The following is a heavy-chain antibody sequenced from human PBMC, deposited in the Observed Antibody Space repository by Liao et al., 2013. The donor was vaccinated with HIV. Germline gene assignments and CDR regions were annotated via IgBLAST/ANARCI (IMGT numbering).Heavy chain of an antibody. J-gene: IGHJ4*02. V-gene: IGHV4-4*07. D-gene: IGHD3-22*01. CDR3: ATQWGSGYDPFDD. CDR1: GGPISSNY. Sequence: QVQLQESGPGLVKPSETLSLTCTVSGGPISSNYWSWIRQPAGKGLEWIGRIYTSGSTNYNPSLKSRVTMSVDTSKNQVSLKLSSVTAADTAVYYCATQWGSGYDPFDDWGQGTLVTVSS. CDR2: IYTSGST.